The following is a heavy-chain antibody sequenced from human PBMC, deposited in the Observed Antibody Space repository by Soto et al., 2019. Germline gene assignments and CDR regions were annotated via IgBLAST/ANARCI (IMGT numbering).Heavy chain of an antibody. CDR1: GASISSGGYS. CDR3: AREGCSGGSCFYDY. Sequence: NPSETLSLTCAVSGASISSGGYSWSWIRQPPGKGLEWIGYIYHSETTSYNPSLKSRVTISVDKSTNQFSLKLSSVTAADTAVYYCAREGCSGGSCFYDYWGHGILVTVSS. D-gene: IGHD2-15*01. J-gene: IGHJ4*01. CDR2: IYHSETT. V-gene: IGHV4-30-2*01.